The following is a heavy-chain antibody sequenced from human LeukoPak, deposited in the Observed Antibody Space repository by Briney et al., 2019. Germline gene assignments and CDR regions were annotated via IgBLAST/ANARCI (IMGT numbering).Heavy chain of an antibody. V-gene: IGHV4-39*01. J-gene: IGHJ3*02. CDR2: IYYSGTT. CDR1: GFTFSSYG. CDR3: ARHGGAYAFDI. D-gene: IGHD3-16*01. Sequence: GSLRLSCAASGFTFSSYGMHWVRQAPGKGLEWIATIYYSGTTYYNPSLKSRVTISVDTSKNQFSLKLSSVTAADTAVYYCARHGGAYAFDIWGQGTMVTVSS.